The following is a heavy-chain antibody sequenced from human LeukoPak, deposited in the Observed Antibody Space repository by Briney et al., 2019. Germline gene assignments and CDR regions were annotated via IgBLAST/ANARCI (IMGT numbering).Heavy chain of an antibody. CDR1: GFTFGSYE. J-gene: IGHJ3*02. Sequence: GGSLRLSCVGSGFTFGSYEMNWVRQAPGKGLEWVSYISSSGSAIKYADSVKGRFTISRDNAKNSLYLQMNSLRDEDTAVYYCARDGSIQGVVSLLDAFDIWGQGTTVTVSS. V-gene: IGHV3-48*03. D-gene: IGHD3-3*01. CDR2: ISSSGSAI. CDR3: ARDGSIQGVVSLLDAFDI.